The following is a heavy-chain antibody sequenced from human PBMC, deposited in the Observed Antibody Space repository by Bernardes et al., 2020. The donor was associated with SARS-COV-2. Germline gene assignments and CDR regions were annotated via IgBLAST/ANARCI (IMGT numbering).Heavy chain of an antibody. J-gene: IGHJ4*02. D-gene: IGHD3-16*02. CDR1: GFTFSSSW. CDR3: ARAGSYRFDY. V-gene: IGHV3-74*01. Sequence: GGSLRLSCAASGFTFSSSWMHWVRQAPGEGPVWVARMNSDGSTINYADYVKGRFTISRDNAKNTLFLQMNSLRVEDTAVYYCARAGSYRFDYWGQGTWVTVSS. CDR2: MNSDGSTI.